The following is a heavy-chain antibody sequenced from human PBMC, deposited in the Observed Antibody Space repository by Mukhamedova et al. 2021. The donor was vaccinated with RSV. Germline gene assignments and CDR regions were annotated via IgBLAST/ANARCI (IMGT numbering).Heavy chain of an antibody. J-gene: IGHJ1*01. D-gene: IGHD3-16*01. CDR3: ARITIARGGPSEYFQH. V-gene: IGHV3-30-3*01. CDR2: ISYDGSNK. Sequence: GKGLEWVAVISYDGSNKYYADSVKGRFTISRDNSKNTLYLQMNSLRAEDTAVYYCARITIARGGPSEYFQHWGQGTLVTDSS.